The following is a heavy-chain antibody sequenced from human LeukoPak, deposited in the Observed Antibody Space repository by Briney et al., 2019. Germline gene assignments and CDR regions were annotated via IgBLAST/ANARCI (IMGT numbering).Heavy chain of an antibody. J-gene: IGHJ4*02. V-gene: IGHV3-30*03. CDR2: ISYDGSNK. D-gene: IGHD6-19*01. CDR3: GRDLSGWYGPDY. Sequence: GGSLRLSCAASGFTFSSYEMNWVRQAPGKGLEWVAVISYDGSNKYYADSVKGRFTISRDNSKNTLYLQMNSLRAEDTALYYCGRDLSGWYGPDYWGQGTLVTVSS. CDR1: GFTFSSYE.